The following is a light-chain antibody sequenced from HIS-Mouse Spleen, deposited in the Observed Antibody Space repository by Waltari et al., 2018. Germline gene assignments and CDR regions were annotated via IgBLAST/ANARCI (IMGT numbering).Light chain of an antibody. CDR1: NIGSKS. CDR2: DDS. J-gene: IGLJ2*01. CDR3: QVWDSSSDHVV. Sequence: SYELTQPPSVSVAPGKTARITCGGNNIGSKSVPWYQQKPGQAPVLVVYDDSDRPSGIPARFSCSNSGNTATLTISRVEAGDEADYYCQVWDSSSDHVVFGGGTKLTVL. V-gene: IGLV3-21*03.